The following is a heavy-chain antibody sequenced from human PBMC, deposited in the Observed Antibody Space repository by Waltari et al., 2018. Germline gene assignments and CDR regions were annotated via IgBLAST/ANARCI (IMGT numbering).Heavy chain of an antibody. CDR1: GYSIVSGYY. Sequence: QVQLQESGPGLMKPSETLSLTCTVSGYSIVSGYYWGWIRQPPGKGLEWIASIYHTGTTYYNPSLKSRVTISIDTSKNQFSLKLNSVTAADTAIYYCAKKVVARDPFDCWGQGTLVTVSS. D-gene: IGHD2-21*02. CDR2: IYHTGTT. CDR3: AKKVVARDPFDC. J-gene: IGHJ4*02. V-gene: IGHV4-38-2*02.